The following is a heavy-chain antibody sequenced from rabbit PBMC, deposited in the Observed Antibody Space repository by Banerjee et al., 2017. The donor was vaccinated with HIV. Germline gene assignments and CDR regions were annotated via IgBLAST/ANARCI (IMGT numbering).Heavy chain of an antibody. D-gene: IGHD4-2*01. V-gene: IGHV1S45*01. CDR1: GFTLSSYW. J-gene: IGHJ4*01. Sequence: QEQLVESGGGLVQPEGSLTLTCKASGFTLSSYWMWWVRQAPGKGLEWIACIGAGSSGTTYYANWAKGRFTISKTSSTTVTLQMTSLTAADTATYFCARGGAGYAGYDYTLYAFNLWGPGTLVTVS. CDR3: ARGGAGYAGYDYTLYAFNL. CDR2: IGAGSSGTT.